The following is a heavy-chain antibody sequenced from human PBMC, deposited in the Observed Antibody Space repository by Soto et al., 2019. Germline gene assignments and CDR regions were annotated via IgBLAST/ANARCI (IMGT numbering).Heavy chain of an antibody. Sequence: EVQLLESGGGLVQPGGSLRLSCAAAGFSFRIYAMNWVRHAPGKGLEWVAGIIGAGAPYYADPVKGRFTISRDNSNNILYLQMNNLKDEDTALYFCAKDVTPDRRWDIDYWGQGTLVTVSS. D-gene: IGHD1-26*01. CDR3: AKDVTPDRRWDIDY. CDR2: IIGAGAP. J-gene: IGHJ4*02. CDR1: GFSFRIYA. V-gene: IGHV3-23*01.